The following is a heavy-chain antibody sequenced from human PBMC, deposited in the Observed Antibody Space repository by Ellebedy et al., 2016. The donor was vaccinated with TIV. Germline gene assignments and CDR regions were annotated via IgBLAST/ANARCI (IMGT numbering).Heavy chain of an antibody. V-gene: IGHV1-18*01. D-gene: IGHD5-18*01. CDR3: ARDGDTFGSRIQLWFDYYYYGMDV. CDR2: ISAYNGNT. J-gene: IGHJ6*02. Sequence: AASVKVSCKASGYTFTSYGISWVRQAPGQGLEWMGWISAYNGNTNYAQKLQGRVTMTTDTSTSTAYMELRSLRSDDTAVYYCARDGDTFGSRIQLWFDYYYYGMDVWGQGTTVTVSS. CDR1: GYTFTSYG.